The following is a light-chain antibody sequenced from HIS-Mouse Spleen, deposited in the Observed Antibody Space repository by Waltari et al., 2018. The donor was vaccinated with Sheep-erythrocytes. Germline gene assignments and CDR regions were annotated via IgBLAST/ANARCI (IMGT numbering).Light chain of an antibody. V-gene: IGLV3-1*01. CDR2: QDS. Sequence: SYELTQPPSVSVSPGQTASITCSGHKLGDKYACWYQQKPGQSPLLVIYQDSKRPSGIPERFSGSNSGNTATLTISGTQAMDEADYYCQAWDSSTYVFGTGAKVTVL. CDR1: KLGDKY. J-gene: IGLJ1*01. CDR3: QAWDSSTYV.